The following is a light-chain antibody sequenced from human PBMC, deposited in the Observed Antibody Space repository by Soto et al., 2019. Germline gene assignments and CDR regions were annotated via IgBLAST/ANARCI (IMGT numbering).Light chain of an antibody. CDR3: QQSYSTPQYT. CDR1: QSISSY. J-gene: IGKJ2*01. CDR2: AAS. Sequence: DIQMTQSPSSLSASVGDRVTITCRASQSISSYLNWYQQKPGKAPKLLIYAASSLQSGVPSWFSGSGSGTDFTLTISILQPEDFATYDCQQSYSTPQYTFGQGTKLEIK. V-gene: IGKV1-39*01.